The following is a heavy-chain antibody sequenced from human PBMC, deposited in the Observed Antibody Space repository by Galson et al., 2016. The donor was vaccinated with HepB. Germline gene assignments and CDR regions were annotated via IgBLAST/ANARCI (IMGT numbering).Heavy chain of an antibody. CDR3: VAMDCSSTSCSLDS. Sequence: SVKVSCKVSGFVLTELTMHWVRQAPGEGLGWMGGLDPEKGNTIYAQKFQDRITMTEDTSADTAYMDLRSLRSDDTAVYYCVAMDCSSTSCSLDSWGQGTLVTVSS. V-gene: IGHV1-24*01. CDR2: LDPEKGNT. CDR1: GFVLTELT. J-gene: IGHJ4*02. D-gene: IGHD2-2*01.